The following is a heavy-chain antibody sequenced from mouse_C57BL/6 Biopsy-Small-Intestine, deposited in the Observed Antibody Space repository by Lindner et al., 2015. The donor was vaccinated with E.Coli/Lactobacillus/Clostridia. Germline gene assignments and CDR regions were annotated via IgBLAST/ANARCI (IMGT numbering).Heavy chain of an antibody. CDR3: ARDYDGSYIGYAMDY. D-gene: IGHD1-1*01. J-gene: IGHJ4*01. V-gene: IGHV1-20*01. Sequence: VQLQESGPELVKPGASVKISCKASGYSFTGYFMNWVKQSHGKSLEWIGRINPYNGDTFYNQKFKGKATLTVDKSSSTAHMEFRSLTSEDSAVYYCARDYDGSYIGYAMDYWGQGTSVTVSS. CDR1: GYSFTGYF. CDR2: INPYNGDT.